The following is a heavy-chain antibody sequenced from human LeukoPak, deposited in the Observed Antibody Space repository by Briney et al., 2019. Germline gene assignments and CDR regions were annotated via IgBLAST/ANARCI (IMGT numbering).Heavy chain of an antibody. D-gene: IGHD6-13*01. CDR1: GFTFDDYA. Sequence: PGGSLRLSCAASGFTFDDYAMHWVRQAPGKGLEWVSGISWNSGSIGYADSVKGRFTISRDNAKNSLYLQMNSLRAEDMALYYCAKDKGSSWGYMDVWGKGTTVTVSS. CDR3: AKDKGSSWGYMDV. CDR2: ISWNSGSI. J-gene: IGHJ6*03. V-gene: IGHV3-9*03.